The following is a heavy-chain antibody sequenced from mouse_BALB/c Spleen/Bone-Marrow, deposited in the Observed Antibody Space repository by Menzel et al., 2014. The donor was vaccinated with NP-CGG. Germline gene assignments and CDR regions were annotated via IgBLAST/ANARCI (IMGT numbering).Heavy chain of an antibody. Sequence: EVKLEESGGGLVQPGGSLKLSCAASGFTFXSYGMSWVRQTPDKRLEMIATINVNGDTTYHPDSVKGRFTISRDNVKNTLYLQMSSLKSEDTAMYYCARGYDYSSWFAYWGQGTLVTVPA. J-gene: IGHJ3*01. CDR1: GFTFXSYG. V-gene: IGHV5-6-3*01. CDR3: ARGYDYSSWFAY. D-gene: IGHD2-4*01. CDR2: INVNGDTT.